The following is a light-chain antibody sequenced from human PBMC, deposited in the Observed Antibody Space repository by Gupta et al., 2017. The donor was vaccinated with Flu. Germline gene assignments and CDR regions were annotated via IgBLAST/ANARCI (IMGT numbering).Light chain of an antibody. J-gene: IGLJ1*01. V-gene: IGLV3-19*01. Sequence: QGDNLGGYFASWYQQRPGQAPRLVIYGENSRPSGIPDRFSGSNSGNTASLTITGAQAEDEADYFCNTRDTNVAHYVFGPGTKVTVL. CDR1: NLGGYF. CDR2: GEN. CDR3: NTRDTNVAHYV.